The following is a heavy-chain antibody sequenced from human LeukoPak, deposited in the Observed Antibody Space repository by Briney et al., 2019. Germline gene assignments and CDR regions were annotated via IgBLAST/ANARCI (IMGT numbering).Heavy chain of an antibody. CDR2: IHDDGTTT. CDR1: GFTFSSHW. V-gene: IGHV3-74*01. J-gene: IGHJ3*02. D-gene: IGHD2-8*01. Sequence: GGSLRLSCAASGFTFSSHWMHWVRQAPGKGLVWVSRIHDDGTTTNYADSVKGRFTISRDNAKNTLYLQMNSLRAEDTAVYYCAIVYAVPDRRNALDMWGQGTMVTVSS. CDR3: AIVYAVPDRRNALDM.